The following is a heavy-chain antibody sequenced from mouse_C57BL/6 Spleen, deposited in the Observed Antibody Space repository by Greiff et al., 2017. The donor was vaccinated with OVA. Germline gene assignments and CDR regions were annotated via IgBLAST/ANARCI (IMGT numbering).Heavy chain of an antibody. D-gene: IGHD2-2*01. CDR3: ARDRWLRDY. Sequence: EVHLVESGPGLVKPSQSLSLTCSVTGYSITSGYYWNWIRQFPGNKLEWMGYLSYDGSNNYNPSLKNRISITRDTSKNQFIRKLNSVTTEDTATYYCARDRWLRDYWGQGTTLTVSS. CDR1: GYSITSGYY. V-gene: IGHV3-6*01. CDR2: LSYDGSN. J-gene: IGHJ2*01.